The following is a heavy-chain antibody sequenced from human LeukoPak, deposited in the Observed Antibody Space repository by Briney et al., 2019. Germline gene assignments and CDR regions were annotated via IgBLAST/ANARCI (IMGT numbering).Heavy chain of an antibody. D-gene: IGHD5-24*01. V-gene: IGHV3-7*01. Sequence: GGSLRLSCAASGFTFSRYCMSWVRQAPGKGLEWVATIKQDGSEKYYVDSVKGRFTISRDNTKNSLYLQMSSLSAEETAVYYCARDADLGATIIGAFDMWGQGTMVTVSS. CDR2: IKQDGSEK. CDR3: ARDADLGATIIGAFDM. CDR1: GFTFSRYC. J-gene: IGHJ3*02.